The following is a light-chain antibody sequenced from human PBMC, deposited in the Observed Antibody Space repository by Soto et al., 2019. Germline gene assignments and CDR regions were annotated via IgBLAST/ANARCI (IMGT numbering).Light chain of an antibody. V-gene: IGKV3-20*01. CDR1: QSVSSNY. CDR3: QQYGSSPTWT. Sequence: ESVLTQSPGTLSLSPGERATLSCRASQSVSSNYLAWYQQKPGQAPRLLIYGASTRATGIPDRFSGSGSGTDFTLTISRLEPEDYEVYYCQQYGSSPTWTFGQGTKVEIK. CDR2: GAS. J-gene: IGKJ1*01.